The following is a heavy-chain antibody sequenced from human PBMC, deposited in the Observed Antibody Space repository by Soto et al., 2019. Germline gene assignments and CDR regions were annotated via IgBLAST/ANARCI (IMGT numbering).Heavy chain of an antibody. D-gene: IGHD1-26*01. CDR2: IIPIFGTA. Sequence: QVQLVQSGAEVKKPGSSVKVSCTASGGTFSSYSINWVRQAPGQGLQWMGEIIPIFGTANYAQKFQGRVPMTADESTSTAYMALSSLRSEDTAVYYGARDGGRHSGGIDYWGQGTLVSVSS. CDR3: ARDGGRHSGGIDY. J-gene: IGHJ4*02. CDR1: GGTFSSYS. V-gene: IGHV1-69*01.